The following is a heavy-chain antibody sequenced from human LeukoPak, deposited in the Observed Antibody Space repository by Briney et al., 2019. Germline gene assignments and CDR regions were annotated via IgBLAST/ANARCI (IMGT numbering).Heavy chain of an antibody. CDR1: GRSISSSSYY. CDR3: ARLVVVVAGFDY. J-gene: IGHJ4*02. Sequence: SETLSLTCTVSGRSISSSSYYWGWIRQPPGKGLQWIGSIYYSGSTYYNPSLKSRVTISVDTYKNQFSLKLSAVTAADTAVYYCARLVVVVAGFDYWGQGTLVTVSS. V-gene: IGHV4-39*01. CDR2: IYYSGST. D-gene: IGHD2-15*01.